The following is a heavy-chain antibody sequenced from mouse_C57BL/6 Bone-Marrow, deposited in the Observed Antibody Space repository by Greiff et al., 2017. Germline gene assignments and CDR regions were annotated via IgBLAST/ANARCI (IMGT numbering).Heavy chain of an antibody. CDR3: ARTSFYYGSSYGYFDV. J-gene: IGHJ1*03. D-gene: IGHD1-1*01. Sequence: QVQLQQSGPELVKPGASVKISCKASGYAFSSSWMNWVKQRPGKGLEWIGRIYPGDGDTNYNGKFKGKATLTADNSSSTAYMQLSSLTSEDSAVYFCARTSFYYGSSYGYFDVWGTGTTVTVSS. V-gene: IGHV1-82*01. CDR2: IYPGDGDT. CDR1: GYAFSSSW.